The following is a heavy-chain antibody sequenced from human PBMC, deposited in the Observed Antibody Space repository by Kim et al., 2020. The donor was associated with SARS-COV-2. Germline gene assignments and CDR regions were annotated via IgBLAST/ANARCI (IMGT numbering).Heavy chain of an antibody. Sequence: SETLSLTCTVSGGSISNYYWSWIRQPPGKGLEWIGYIYYSGSTTYNPSLKSRVTISVDTSKNQFSLKLSSVTAADTAVYYCARHFTGDYELHRFRMDVWG. CDR2: IYYSGST. CDR3: ARHFTGDYELHRFRMDV. V-gene: IGHV4-59*08. J-gene: IGHJ6*01. D-gene: IGHD4-17*01. CDR1: GGSISNYY.